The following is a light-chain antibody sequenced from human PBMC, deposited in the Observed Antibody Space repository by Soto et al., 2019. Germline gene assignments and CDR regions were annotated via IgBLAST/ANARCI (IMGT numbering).Light chain of an antibody. CDR3: QKYNSAPRT. Sequence: DIQMTQSPSSLSASVGDRVTITCRASQGISNYLAWYQQKPGKVPKLLIYAESTLQSGVPSRLSGSGSGTDFTLTSSSLQPEDVATYYCQKYNSAPRTFGQGTKVEIK. J-gene: IGKJ1*01. V-gene: IGKV1-27*01. CDR1: QGISNY. CDR2: AES.